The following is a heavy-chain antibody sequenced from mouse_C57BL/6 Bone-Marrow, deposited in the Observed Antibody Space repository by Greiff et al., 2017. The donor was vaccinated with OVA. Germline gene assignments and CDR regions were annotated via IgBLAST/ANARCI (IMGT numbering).Heavy chain of an antibody. CDR1: GFTFSSYG. CDR3: ARHEVLDY. Sequence: EVQLQESGGDLVKPGGSLKLSCAASGFTFSSYGMSWVRQTPDKRLEWVATISSGGGYTYYPDSVKGRFTISGDNAKNTLYLQMSSLKSEDTAMYYCARHEVLDYWGQGNALTVS. V-gene: IGHV5-6*01. CDR2: ISSGGGYT. J-gene: IGHJ2*01.